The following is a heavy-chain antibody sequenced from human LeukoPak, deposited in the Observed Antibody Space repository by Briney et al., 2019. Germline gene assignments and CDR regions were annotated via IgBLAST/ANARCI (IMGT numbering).Heavy chain of an antibody. CDR3: SREQTHYYFDY. CDR1: GFTFSSYA. V-gene: IGHV3-30*14. J-gene: IGHJ4*02. CDR2: ILYDGSNK. Sequence: GGSLRLSCAASGFTFSSYAMHWVRQAPGKGLEWVALILYDGSNKYFADSVKGRFTISRDNSKNTLYLQMNSLRAEDTAVYYCSREQTHYYFDYWGQGTLVTVSS.